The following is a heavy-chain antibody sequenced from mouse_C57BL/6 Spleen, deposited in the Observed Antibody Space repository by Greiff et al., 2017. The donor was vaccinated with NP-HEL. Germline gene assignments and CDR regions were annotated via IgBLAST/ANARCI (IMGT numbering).Heavy chain of an antibody. CDR2: IDPSDSYT. D-gene: IGHD2-3*01. CDR3: ARPAGGYYKGRGAWFAY. J-gene: IGHJ3*01. Sequence: QVQLQQPGAELVRPGTSVKLSCKASGYTFTSYWMHWVKQRPGQGLEWIGVIDPSDSYTNYNQKFKGKATLTVDTSSSTAYMQLSSLTSEDSAVYYCARPAGGYYKGRGAWFAYWGQGTLVTVSA. V-gene: IGHV1-59*01. CDR1: GYTFTSYW.